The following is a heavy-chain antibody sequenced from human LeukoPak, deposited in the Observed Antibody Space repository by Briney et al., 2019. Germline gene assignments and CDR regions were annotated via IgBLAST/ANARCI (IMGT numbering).Heavy chain of an antibody. V-gene: IGHV4-39*07. J-gene: IGHJ6*03. D-gene: IGHD3-3*01. Sequence: SETLSLTCTVSGGSISSSSYYWGWIRQPPGKGLEWIGSIYYSGSTYYNPSLKSRVTISVDTSKNQFSLKLSSVTAADTAVYYCARVGFNDFWSGSIPYYYYYMDVWGKGTTVTVSS. CDR1: GGSISSSSYY. CDR3: ARVGFNDFWSGSIPYYYYYMDV. CDR2: IYYSGST.